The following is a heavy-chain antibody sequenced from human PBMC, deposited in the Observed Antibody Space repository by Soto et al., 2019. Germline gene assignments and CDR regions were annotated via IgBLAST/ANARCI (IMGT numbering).Heavy chain of an antibody. D-gene: IGHD3-3*01. J-gene: IGHJ6*02. V-gene: IGHV3-33*01. CDR3: ARAPRITIFGVVIPYYYYYYGMDV. CDR2: IWYDGSNK. CDR1: GFTLSSYG. Sequence: PGGSLRLSCAASGFTLSSYGMHWVRQAPGKGLEWVAVIWYDGSNKYYADSVKGRFTISRDNSKNTLYLQMNSLRAEDTAVYYCARAPRITIFGVVIPYYYYYYGMDVWGQGTTVTVSS.